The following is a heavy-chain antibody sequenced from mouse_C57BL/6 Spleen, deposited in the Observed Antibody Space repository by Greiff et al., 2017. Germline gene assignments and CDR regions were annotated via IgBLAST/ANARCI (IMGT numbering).Heavy chain of an antibody. CDR2: IHPNSGST. Sequence: QVQLQQPGAELVKPGASVKLSCKASGYTFTSYWMHWVKQRPGQGLEWIGMIHPNSGSTNYNEKFNSKATLTVDYSSSTAYMQLSSLSSEDSAVYNCARWNGSSYWYCDVWGTGTTVTVSS. CDR3: ARWNGSSYWYCDV. D-gene: IGHD1-1*01. V-gene: IGHV1-64*01. J-gene: IGHJ1*03. CDR1: GYTFTSYW.